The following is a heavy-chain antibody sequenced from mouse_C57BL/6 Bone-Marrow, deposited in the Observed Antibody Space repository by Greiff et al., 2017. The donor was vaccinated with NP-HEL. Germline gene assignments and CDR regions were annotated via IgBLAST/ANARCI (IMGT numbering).Heavy chain of an antibody. CDR2: IYPGGGYT. V-gene: IGHV1-63*01. CDR3: ARELTGTWGDYFDY. Sequence: VQLHQSGAELVRPGTSVKMSCKASGYTFTNYWIGWAKQRPGHGLEWIGDIYPGGGYTNYNEKFKGKATLTADKSSSTAYMQFSSLTSEDSAIYYCARELTGTWGDYFDYWGQGTTLTVSS. J-gene: IGHJ2*01. D-gene: IGHD4-1*01. CDR1: GYTFTNYW.